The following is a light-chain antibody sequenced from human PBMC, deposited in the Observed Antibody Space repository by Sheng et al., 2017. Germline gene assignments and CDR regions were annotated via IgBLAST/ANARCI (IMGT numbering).Light chain of an antibody. CDR1: QNVGKNY. Sequence: EIVLTQSPGTLSLSPGERATLPCRASQNVGKNYLAWYQQKPGQPPRLLIYDASSRATGIPDRFSGSGSGTDFTLTISRLDPEDFAVYYCHQYASPPLTFGAGTTVEI. V-gene: IGKV3-20*01. CDR2: DAS. J-gene: IGKJ4*01. CDR3: HQYASPPLT.